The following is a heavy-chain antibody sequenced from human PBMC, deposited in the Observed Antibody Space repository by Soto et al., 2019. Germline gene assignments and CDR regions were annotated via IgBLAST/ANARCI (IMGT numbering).Heavy chain of an antibody. V-gene: IGHV4-4*02. Sequence: QVQLQESGPGLIKPSGTLSLTCAVSGGSISSSSWWSWVRQPPGKGLEWIGEIYHIGNTNYNPSLESRVTISVYKSKNQFSLNLNSVTAADTAVYYCARASRAAAGNRRYYFDYWGQGTLVIVSS. CDR1: GGSISSSSW. J-gene: IGHJ4*02. CDR3: ARASRAAAGNRRYYFDY. D-gene: IGHD6-13*01. CDR2: IYHIGNT.